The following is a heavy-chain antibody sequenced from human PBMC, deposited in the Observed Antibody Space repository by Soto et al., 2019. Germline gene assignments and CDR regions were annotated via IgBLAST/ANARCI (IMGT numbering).Heavy chain of an antibody. Sequence: GGSLRLSCAGSGFTFSNYAINWVRQAPGKGLEWVAAISGSGSGTYRADWAKGRFTISRDNSKNTVYLQMNSLRAEDTALYYRARAGLGVPGDHWDYWGQGXRVTVYS. D-gene: IGHD2-21*01. CDR3: ARAGLGVPGDHWDY. CDR1: GFTFSNYA. J-gene: IGHJ4*02. V-gene: IGHV3-23*01. CDR2: ISGSGSGT.